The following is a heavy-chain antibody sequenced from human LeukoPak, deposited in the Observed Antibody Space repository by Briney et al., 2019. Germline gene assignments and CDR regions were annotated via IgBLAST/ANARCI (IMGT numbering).Heavy chain of an antibody. CDR1: GFTFSSYW. Sequence: GGSLRLSCAASGFTFSSYWMSWVRQAPGKGLEWLANIKQDGSEKYYVDSVKGRFTISRDNAKNSLYLQMNSLRAEDTAVYYCAKDRDGYNLGYFDYWGQGTLVTVSS. CDR2: IKQDGSEK. J-gene: IGHJ4*02. CDR3: AKDRDGYNLGYFDY. D-gene: IGHD5-24*01. V-gene: IGHV3-7*03.